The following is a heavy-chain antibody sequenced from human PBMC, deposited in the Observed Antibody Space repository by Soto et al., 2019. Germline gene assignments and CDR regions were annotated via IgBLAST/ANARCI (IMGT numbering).Heavy chain of an antibody. J-gene: IGHJ6*03. V-gene: IGHV1-58*01. CDR3: AKSSTVTPVWYYYYIDV. CDR1: GFTFTSSA. Sequence: SVKVSCKASGFTFTSSAVQWVRQARGQRLEWTGWIVVGSGNTNYAQKFQERVTITRDMSTSTAYMELSSLRSEDTAVYYCAKSSTVTPVWYYYYIDVWGKGTTVTVSS. D-gene: IGHD4-17*01. CDR2: IVVGSGNT.